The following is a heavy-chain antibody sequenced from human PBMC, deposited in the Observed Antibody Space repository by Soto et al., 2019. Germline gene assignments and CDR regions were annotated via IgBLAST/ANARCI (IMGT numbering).Heavy chain of an antibody. CDR3: ARPLREALPIYSFDS. D-gene: IGHD1-26*01. CDR2: IFWNDER. V-gene: IGHV2-26*01. J-gene: IGHJ4*02. CDR1: GFSLSKARMG. Sequence: QVTLKESGPVLVKPTETLTLTCTVSGFSLSKARMGVSWIRQPPGKALEWLAHIFWNDERSYNTSLKNRLTNSENTSKTQVVLTLTNVDPVDTGSYFCARPLREALPIYSFDSWGQGTLVTVSS.